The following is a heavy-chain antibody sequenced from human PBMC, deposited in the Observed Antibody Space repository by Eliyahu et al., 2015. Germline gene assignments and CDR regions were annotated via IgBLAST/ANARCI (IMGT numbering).Heavy chain of an antibody. Sequence: QVQLQEWGPGLVKPSETLSLTCTVSGGSISSYYWSWIRQPPGKGLEWIGYIYTSGSTNHNPSLKSRVTISVDTSKNQFSLKLSSVTAADTAVYYCARGPSWGSGQFDYWGQGTLVTVSS. V-gene: IGHV4-4*09. CDR3: ARGPSWGSGQFDY. CDR1: GGSISSYY. D-gene: IGHD3-10*01. CDR2: IYTSGST. J-gene: IGHJ4*02.